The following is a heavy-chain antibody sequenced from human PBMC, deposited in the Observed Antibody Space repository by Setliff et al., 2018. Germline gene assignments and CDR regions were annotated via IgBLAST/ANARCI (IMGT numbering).Heavy chain of an antibody. CDR3: ASPRRDDLDAPFDAFDL. D-gene: IGHD1-1*01. CDR1: GISITSGHY. V-gene: IGHV4-38-2*01. Sequence: TLSLTCDVSGISITSGHYWGWIRQPPGKGLEWIATIYHRGRTYYNPSLDSRVTISLDTSKNQYSLRLRSVTAADTAVYYCASPRRDDLDAPFDAFDLWGQGTKVTVSS. J-gene: IGHJ3*01. CDR2: IYHRGRT.